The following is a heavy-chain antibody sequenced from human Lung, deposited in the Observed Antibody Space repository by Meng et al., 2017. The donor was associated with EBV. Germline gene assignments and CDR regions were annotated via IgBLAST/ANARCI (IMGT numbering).Heavy chain of an antibody. J-gene: IGHJ4*02. CDR3: ARALFDYYDSSGYYDY. CDR1: GGSFSGYY. V-gene: IGHV4-34*01. D-gene: IGHD3-22*01. Sequence: QVAPLQLGAGLLKPSETLSRTCAVYGGSFSGYYWSWIRQPPGKGLEWIGEINHSGSTNYNPSLKSRFTISVDTSKNQFSLKLSSVTAADTAVYYCARALFDYYDSSGYYDYWGQGTLVTVSS. CDR2: INHSGST.